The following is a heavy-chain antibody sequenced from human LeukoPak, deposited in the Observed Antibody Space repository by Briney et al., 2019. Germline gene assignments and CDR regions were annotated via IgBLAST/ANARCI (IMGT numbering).Heavy chain of an antibody. V-gene: IGHV4-4*02. CDR3: AREGGPYRPLDY. CDR1: GGSISSTNW. J-gene: IGHJ4*02. CDR2: VHLSGRT. Sequence: SGTLSLTCGVSGGSISSTNWWTWVRQPPGEGLEWIGEVHLSGRTDYNPSLESRVTMSVDMSENHISLKLTSVTAADTAVYYCAREGGPYRPLDYSGQGTLVTVSS.